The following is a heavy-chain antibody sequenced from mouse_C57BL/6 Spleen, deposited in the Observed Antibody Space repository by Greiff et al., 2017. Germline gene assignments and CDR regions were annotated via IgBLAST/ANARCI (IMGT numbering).Heavy chain of an antibody. V-gene: IGHV1-52*01. CDR1: GYTFTSYW. D-gene: IGHD1-1*01. CDR3: ARSVNYGSSYWYFDV. Sequence: VQLQQPGAELVRPGSSVKLSCKASGYTFTSYWMHWVKQRPIQGLEWIGNIDPSDSETHYNQKFKDKATLTIDKSSSTAYKQLSSLTSEDSAVYDCARSVNYGSSYWYFDVWGTGTTVTVSS. J-gene: IGHJ1*03. CDR2: IDPSDSET.